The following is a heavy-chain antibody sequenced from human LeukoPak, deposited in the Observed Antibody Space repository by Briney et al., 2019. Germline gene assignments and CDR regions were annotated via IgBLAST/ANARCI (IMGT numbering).Heavy chain of an antibody. V-gene: IGHV5-51*01. CDR1: GYSFTSYW. CDR3: ARLLGDYDSSGYYLEIYYFDY. CDR2: IYPGDSDT. Sequence: GESLKISCKGSGYSFTSYWIGWVRQMPGKGLEWMGIIYPGDSDTRYSPSFQGQVTISADKSISTAYLQWSSLKASDTAMYYCARLLGDYDSSGYYLEIYYFDYWGQGTLVTVSS. D-gene: IGHD3-22*01. J-gene: IGHJ4*02.